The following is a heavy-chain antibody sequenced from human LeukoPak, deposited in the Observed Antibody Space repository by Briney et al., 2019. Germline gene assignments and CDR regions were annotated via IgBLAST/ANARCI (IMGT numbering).Heavy chain of an antibody. CDR2: IYYSGST. D-gene: IGHD2-2*03. V-gene: IGHV4-39*07. CDR1: GGSTSSTSYY. Sequence: PSETLSLTCVVSGGSTSSTSYYWGRIRQPPGKGLEWIGSIYYSGSTYYSPSLKSRVTISVDTSKNQFSLKLSSVTAADTAVYYCARLLRVGYCSTTTCNWFDPWGQGTLVTVSS. J-gene: IGHJ5*02. CDR3: ARLLRVGYCSTTTCNWFDP.